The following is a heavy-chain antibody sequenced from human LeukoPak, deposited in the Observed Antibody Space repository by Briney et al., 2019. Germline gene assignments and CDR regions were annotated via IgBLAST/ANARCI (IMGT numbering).Heavy chain of an antibody. CDR3: ARLYGNYQDYFDY. J-gene: IGHJ4*02. Sequence: SETLSLTCTVSGGSISSITYYWGWIRQPPGKGLEWVGHMYYRGNTFYNPSLKSRVTISVDTSKNQFSLKLRSVTAADTAVYYCARLYGNYQDYFDYWGQGTLVTVSS. D-gene: IGHD1-7*01. CDR1: GGSISSITYY. CDR2: MYYRGNT. V-gene: IGHV4-39*07.